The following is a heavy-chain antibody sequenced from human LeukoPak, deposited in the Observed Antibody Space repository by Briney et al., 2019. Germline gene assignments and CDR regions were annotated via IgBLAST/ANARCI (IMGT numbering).Heavy chain of an antibody. CDR3: ARERRYCSGGSCRKDAFDI. V-gene: IGHV4-59*01. Sequence: ASETLSLTCTVSGGSISSYYWSWIRQPPGKGLEWIGYIYYSGSTNYNPSLKSRVTISVDTSKNQFSLKLSSVTAADTAVYYCARERRYCSGGSCRKDAFDIWGQGTMVTVSS. CDR1: GGSISSYY. D-gene: IGHD2-15*01. J-gene: IGHJ3*02. CDR2: IYYSGST.